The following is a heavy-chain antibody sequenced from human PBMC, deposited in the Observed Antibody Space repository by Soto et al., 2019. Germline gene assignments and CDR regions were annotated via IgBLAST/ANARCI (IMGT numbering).Heavy chain of an antibody. J-gene: IGHJ4*02. Sequence: PGGSLRLSCAASGITFRNYAMSWVRQAPGKGLEWVSSISGSGGSTYYADFVKGRFTTSRDNSKNTLYLQMNSLRAEDTAVYYCAKDPEWELPKYYFDYWGQGTLVTVSS. D-gene: IGHD1-26*01. CDR1: GITFRNYA. V-gene: IGHV3-23*01. CDR2: ISGSGGST. CDR3: AKDPEWELPKYYFDY.